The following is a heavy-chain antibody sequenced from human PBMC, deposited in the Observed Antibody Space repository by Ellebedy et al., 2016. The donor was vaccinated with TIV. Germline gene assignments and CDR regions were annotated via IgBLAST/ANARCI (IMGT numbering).Heavy chain of an antibody. Sequence: GESLKISCAASGFILSSYGMHWVRQAPGKGLEWVSVISYDGNNKYYADSVKGRFTISRDNSKNTVYLQMNSLRVEDTAVYYCARGGRDSSGHYEDWYYDLWGRGTLVTVSS. D-gene: IGHD3-22*01. CDR2: ISYDGNNK. CDR1: GFILSSYG. CDR3: ARGGRDSSGHYEDWYYDL. J-gene: IGHJ2*01. V-gene: IGHV3-33*05.